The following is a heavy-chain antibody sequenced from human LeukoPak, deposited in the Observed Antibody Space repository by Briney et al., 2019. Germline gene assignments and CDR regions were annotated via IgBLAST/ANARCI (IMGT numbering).Heavy chain of an antibody. Sequence: GGSLRLSCAASGFTFSSYSMNWVRQAPGKGLEWISYISSSGNTIYYADSVKGRFTISRDTAKNSLYLQMNNLRAEDTAVYYCARVSFYDAFDIWGQGTMVTVSS. CDR2: ISSSGNTI. CDR1: GFTFSSYS. D-gene: IGHD3-10*01. CDR3: ARVSFYDAFDI. J-gene: IGHJ3*02. V-gene: IGHV3-48*04.